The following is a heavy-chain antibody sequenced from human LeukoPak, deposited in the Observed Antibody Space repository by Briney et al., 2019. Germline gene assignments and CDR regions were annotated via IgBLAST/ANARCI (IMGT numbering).Heavy chain of an antibody. V-gene: IGHV3-30*02. CDR1: GFTFRGFG. CDR2: IRYDGTEK. D-gene: IGHD1-26*01. CDR3: AKEVGAGAFDI. J-gene: IGHJ3*02. Sequence: PGGSWRLSGARSGFTFRGFGMHWVGRAPGKGWEWVASIRYDGTEKYYADSVKGRFPISRDNYENMVYLQMNSLRPEDTAVYFCAKEVGAGAFDIWGQGTMVTVS.